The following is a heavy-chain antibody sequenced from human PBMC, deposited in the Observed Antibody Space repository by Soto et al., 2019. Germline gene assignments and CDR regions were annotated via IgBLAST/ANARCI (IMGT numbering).Heavy chain of an antibody. CDR3: VRDRGGSYWLDP. CDR1: GFIVSNNY. J-gene: IGHJ5*02. CDR2: LYSGGTT. Sequence: GGSLRLSCAASGFIVSNNYMSWVRQAPGKGLEWVSILYSGGTTYYADSVKGRFTFSRDNSENTVFLQMNNLRVEDTAVYYCVRDRGGSYWLDPWGQGTLVTVS. D-gene: IGHD2-15*01. V-gene: IGHV3-53*01.